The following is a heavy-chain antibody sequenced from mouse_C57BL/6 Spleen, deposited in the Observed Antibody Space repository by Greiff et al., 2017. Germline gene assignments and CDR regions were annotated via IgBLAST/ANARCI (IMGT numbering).Heavy chain of an antibody. J-gene: IGHJ3*01. D-gene: IGHD2-4*01. V-gene: IGHV1-59*01. CDR2: IDPSDSYT. Sequence: QVQLQQPGAELVRPGTSVKLSCKASGYTFTSYWMHWVKQRPGQGLEWIGVIDPSDSYTNYNQKFKGKATLTVDTSSSTAYMQLSSLTSEDSAVYYCALDYDRWFADWGQGTLVTVSA. CDR3: ALDYDRWFAD. CDR1: GYTFTSYW.